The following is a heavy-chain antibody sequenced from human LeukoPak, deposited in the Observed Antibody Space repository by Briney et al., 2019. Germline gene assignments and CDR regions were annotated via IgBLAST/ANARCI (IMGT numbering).Heavy chain of an antibody. Sequence: GGSLRLSCAASGLTFDDYGMSWVRQAPGKGLEWVSTINWSGRSTGYADSVKGRFTISRDNAKNSLYLQMNSLRAEDTAVYYCARHSSGWLPLFAYWGQGTLVTVSS. D-gene: IGHD6-19*01. V-gene: IGHV3-20*04. CDR2: INWSGRST. CDR1: GLTFDDYG. CDR3: ARHSSGWLPLFAY. J-gene: IGHJ4*02.